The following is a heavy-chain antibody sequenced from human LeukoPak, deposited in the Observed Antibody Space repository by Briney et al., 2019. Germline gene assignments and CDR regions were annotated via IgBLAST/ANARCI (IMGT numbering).Heavy chain of an antibody. V-gene: IGHV3-7*01. D-gene: IGHD1-26*01. J-gene: IGHJ6*03. CDR1: GFTFSSYW. Sequence: GGSLRLSCAASGFTFSSYWMSWVRQAPGKGLEWVANIKQDGSEKYYVDSVKGRFTISRDNAKNSLYLQMNSQRAEDTAVYYCARDSTGQWELPGYYYYYYMDVWGKGTTVTVSS. CDR3: ARDSTGQWELPGYYYYYYMDV. CDR2: IKQDGSEK.